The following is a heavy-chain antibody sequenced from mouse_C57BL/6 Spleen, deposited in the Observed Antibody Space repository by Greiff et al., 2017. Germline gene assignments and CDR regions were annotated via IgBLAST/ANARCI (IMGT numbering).Heavy chain of an antibody. CDR2: VYPYTGGT. V-gene: IGHV1-36*01. Sequence: EVQGVESGPVLVKPGPSVKISCKASGFTFTDYYMHWVKQSHGKSLEWIGLVYPYTGGTSYNQKFKGKATLTVDTSSSTAYMELNSLTSEDSAVYYCARFGDGYSFYAMDYWGQGTSATVSS. J-gene: IGHJ4*01. CDR1: GFTFTDYY. D-gene: IGHD2-3*01. CDR3: ARFGDGYSFYAMDY.